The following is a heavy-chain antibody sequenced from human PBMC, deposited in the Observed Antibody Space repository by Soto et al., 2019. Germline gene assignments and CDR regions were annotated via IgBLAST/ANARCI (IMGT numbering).Heavy chain of an antibody. J-gene: IGHJ4*02. Sequence: PSETLSLTCIVSGGSISGYFWSWIRQPPGKGLEWIAFMYDSRSINYNPSLKSRVSISADTSKNQFSLKLDSVTAADTAVYYCARGWSSSWPYWGQGTLVTVSS. CDR1: GGSISGYF. CDR2: MYDSRSI. CDR3: ARGWSSSWPY. V-gene: IGHV4-59*01. D-gene: IGHD2-15*01.